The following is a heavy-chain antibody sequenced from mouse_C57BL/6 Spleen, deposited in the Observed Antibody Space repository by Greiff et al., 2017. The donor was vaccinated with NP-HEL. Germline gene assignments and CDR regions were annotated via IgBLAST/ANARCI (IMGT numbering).Heavy chain of an antibody. J-gene: IGHJ3*01. CDR3: ALDSSGYRFAY. CDR2: INPYNGGT. Sequence: EVQLQQSGPVLVKPGASVKMSCKASGYTFTDYYMNWVKQSHGKSLEWIGVINPYNGGTSYNQKFKGKATLTVDKSSSTAYMELNSLTSEDSAVYYCALDSSGYRFAYWGQGTLVTVSA. CDR1: GYTFTDYY. V-gene: IGHV1-19*01. D-gene: IGHD3-2*02.